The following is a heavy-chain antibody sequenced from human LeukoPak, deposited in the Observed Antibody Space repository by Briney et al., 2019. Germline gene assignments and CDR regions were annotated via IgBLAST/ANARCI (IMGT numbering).Heavy chain of an antibody. CDR2: IKTWGRSP. CDR1: GCTFSTYS. D-gene: IGHD2/OR15-2a*01. CDR3: VRDLEFKLDY. Sequence: PGGSLRLSCAASGCTFSTYSMHGVRQPRGRGLVWGSRIKTWGRSPNYADSGKGRFTIPRDNAKNTLFLQMNMRRPEDTAVYYCVRDLEFKLDYWGAGILVTVS. J-gene: IGHJ4*02. V-gene: IGHV3-74*01.